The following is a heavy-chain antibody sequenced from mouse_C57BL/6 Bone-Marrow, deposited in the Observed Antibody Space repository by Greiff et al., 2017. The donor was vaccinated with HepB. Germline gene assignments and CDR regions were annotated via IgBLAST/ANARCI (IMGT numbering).Heavy chain of an antibody. V-gene: IGHV1-81*01. J-gene: IGHJ3*01. Sequence: QVQLQQSGAELARPGASVKLSCKASGYTFTSYGISWVKQRTGQGLEWIGEIYPRSGNTYYNEKFKGKATLTADKSSSTAYMELRSLTSEDSAVYFCARDEAVYYDYEFAYWGQGTLVTVSA. D-gene: IGHD2-4*01. CDR3: ARDEAVYYDYEFAY. CDR1: GYTFTSYG. CDR2: IYPRSGNT.